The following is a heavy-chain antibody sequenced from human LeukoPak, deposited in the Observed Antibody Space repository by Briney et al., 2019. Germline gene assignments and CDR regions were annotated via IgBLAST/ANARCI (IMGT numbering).Heavy chain of an antibody. V-gene: IGHV1-18*01. CDR3: ARGRTIFGVVIGVDY. J-gene: IGHJ4*02. Sequence: ASVKVSCTASGYTFTSYGISWVRQAPGQGLEWMGWISAYNGNTNYARKLQGRVTVTTDTSTSTAYMELRSLRSDDTAVYYCARGRTIFGVVIGVDYWGQGTLVTVSS. CDR2: ISAYNGNT. D-gene: IGHD3-3*01. CDR1: GYTFTSYG.